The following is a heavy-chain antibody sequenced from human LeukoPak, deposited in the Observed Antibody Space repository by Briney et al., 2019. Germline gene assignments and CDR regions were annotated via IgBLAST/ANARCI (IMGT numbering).Heavy chain of an antibody. CDR3: ATQYYDSTGYYYFDY. CDR1: GDFITGSTYY. D-gene: IGHD3-22*01. V-gene: IGHV4-39*01. CDR2: MYYSGST. Sequence: SETLSLTCTVSGDFITGSTYYWGWIRQPPGKALEWIGSMYYSGSTYSNPSLRSRVNMSGDTSEHQFSLDLKSVNAADTAVYYCATQYYDSTGYYYFDYWGQGTLVTVSS. J-gene: IGHJ4*02.